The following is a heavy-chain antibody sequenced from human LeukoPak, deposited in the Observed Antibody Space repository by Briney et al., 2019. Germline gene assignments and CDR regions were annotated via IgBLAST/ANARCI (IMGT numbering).Heavy chain of an antibody. J-gene: IGHJ4*02. CDR3: VGDPGDY. CDR2: IKPDGSET. Sequence: PGGSLRLSCAASGFAFSTYWMSWVRKAPGKGLEWVANIKPDGSETYYVDSVEGRFTISRDNAKSSLYLQMNSLRDGDTALYYCVGDPGDYWGQGTLVTVSS. V-gene: IGHV3-7*01. CDR1: GFAFSTYW.